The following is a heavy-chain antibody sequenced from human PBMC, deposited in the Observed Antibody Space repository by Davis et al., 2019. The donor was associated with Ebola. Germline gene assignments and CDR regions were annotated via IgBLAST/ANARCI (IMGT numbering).Heavy chain of an antibody. CDR3: ARPYYDSSGYPYDAFDI. CDR1: GYSFTSYW. Sequence: GGSLRLSCKGSGYSFTSYWIGWVRQMPGKGLEWMGIIYPGDSDTRYSPSSQGQVTISADKSISTAYLQWSSLKASDTAMYYCARPYYDSSGYPYDAFDIWGQGTMVTVSS. J-gene: IGHJ3*02. D-gene: IGHD3-22*01. CDR2: IYPGDSDT. V-gene: IGHV5-51*01.